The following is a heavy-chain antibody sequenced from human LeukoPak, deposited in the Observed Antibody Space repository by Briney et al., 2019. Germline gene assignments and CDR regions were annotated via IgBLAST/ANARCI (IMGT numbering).Heavy chain of an antibody. CDR2: IYPGDSDT. J-gene: IGHJ6*03. V-gene: IGHV5-51*01. D-gene: IGHD2-2*01. CDR1: GYSFTSYW. Sequence: AGESLKISCKGSGYSFTSYWIGWVRQMPGKGLELMGIIYPGDSDTRYSPSFQGQVTISADKSISTAYLQWSSLKASDTAMYYCARRRIVVVPAANLGDYYYYYYMDVWGKGTTVTVSS. CDR3: ARRRIVVVPAANLGDYYYYYYMDV.